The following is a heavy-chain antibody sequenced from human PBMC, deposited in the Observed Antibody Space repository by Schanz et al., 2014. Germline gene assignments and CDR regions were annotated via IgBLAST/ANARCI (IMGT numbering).Heavy chain of an antibody. D-gene: IGHD3-10*01. CDR2: IKQDGSDK. Sequence: EVQLVESGGGLVQPGGSLRLSCAASGFTFSNFWMNWVRQAPGKGLEWVASIKQDGSDKYYVDSVKGRFTISRDNAKNSLYVQMNSLTAEDTAVYFCAKSQYYGSGSYSDYYGVDVWGQGTTVTVSS. J-gene: IGHJ6*02. V-gene: IGHV3-7*03. CDR1: GFTFSNFW. CDR3: AKSQYYGSGSYSDYYGVDV.